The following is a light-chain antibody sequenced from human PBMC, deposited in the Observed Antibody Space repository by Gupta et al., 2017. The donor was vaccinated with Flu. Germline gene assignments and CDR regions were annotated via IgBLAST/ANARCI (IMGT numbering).Light chain of an antibody. CDR2: DDN. CDR3: QVWHGDSDQYV. Sequence: GKTARIPCGGNKIGSESVHWYQQKPGQAPVLVVYDDNSRPSGIPERFSGSNFGNTATLTISRVEAGDEADYFCQVWHGDSDQYVFGSGTKVTVL. J-gene: IGLJ1*01. V-gene: IGLV3-21*03. CDR1: KIGSES.